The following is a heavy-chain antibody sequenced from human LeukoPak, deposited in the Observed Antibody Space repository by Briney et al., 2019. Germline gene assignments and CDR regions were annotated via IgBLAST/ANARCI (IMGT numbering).Heavy chain of an antibody. D-gene: IGHD2-15*01. CDR3: ARVEGWSLDY. V-gene: IGHV4-61*08. CDR2: IYYSGST. CDR1: GGSISSGGYY. J-gene: IGHJ4*02. Sequence: PSQTLSLTCTVSGGSISSGGYYWSWIRQPPGKGLEWIGYIYYSGSTNYNPSLKSRVTISVDTSKNQFSLKLSSVTAADTAVYYCARVEGWSLDYWGQGTLVTVSS.